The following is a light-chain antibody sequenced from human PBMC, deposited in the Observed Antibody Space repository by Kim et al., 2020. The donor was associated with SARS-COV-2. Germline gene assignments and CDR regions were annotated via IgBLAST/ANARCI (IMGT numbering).Light chain of an antibody. CDR1: SLRSYY. CDR3: NSRDSSGNHLV. Sequence: ALGQTVRITCQGDSLRSYYASWYQQKPGQAPVLVIYGKNNWPSGIPDRFSGSSSGNTASLTITGAQAEDEADYYCNSRDSSGNHLVFGGGTKLTVL. CDR2: GKN. V-gene: IGLV3-19*01. J-gene: IGLJ2*01.